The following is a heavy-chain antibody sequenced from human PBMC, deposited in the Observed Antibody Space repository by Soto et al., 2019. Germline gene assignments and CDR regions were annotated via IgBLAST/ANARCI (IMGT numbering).Heavy chain of an antibody. J-gene: IGHJ4*02. D-gene: IGHD2-2*01. V-gene: IGHV5-51*01. CDR1: GYSFNDYW. Sequence: PGASLKISCKGSGYSFNDYWIGWVRQMPGKGLEWMGILYPGDSDFRYSPSFKGNVIISADKSIGAAYLQWISLKASDTAMYYCARQGGRYCSSTSCLYYFDYWGQGTLVTVSS. CDR2: LYPGDSDF. CDR3: ARQGGRYCSSTSCLYYFDY.